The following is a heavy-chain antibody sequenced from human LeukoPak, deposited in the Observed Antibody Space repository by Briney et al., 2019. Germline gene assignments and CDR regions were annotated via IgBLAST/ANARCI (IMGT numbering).Heavy chain of an antibody. D-gene: IGHD3-10*01. CDR3: AKRNTMVRGGPCFDY. Sequence: GGSLRLSCAASGFSFSSYAMNWVRQAPGKGLEWVSIIFGNGDTTYYVDSVKGRFTASRDNSKDTLYLQMNDLRPDDTAIYYCAKRNTMVRGGPCFDYWGQGLLVTVSS. V-gene: IGHV3-23*01. CDR2: IFGNGDTT. J-gene: IGHJ4*02. CDR1: GFSFSSYA.